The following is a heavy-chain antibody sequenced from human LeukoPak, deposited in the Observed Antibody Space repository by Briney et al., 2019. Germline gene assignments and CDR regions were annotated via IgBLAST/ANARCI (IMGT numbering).Heavy chain of an antibody. CDR3: ARPIAGSSVWRSFDH. V-gene: IGHV4-4*02. J-gene: IGHJ4*02. Sequence: SGTLSLTCAVSGGSISGNWWSWVRQPPGKGLEWIGEIYHTASTNYNPSLKTRVTISIDKSKNQFSLQLSSVTAADTAVYYCARPIAGSSVWRSFDHWGQGTLVTVSS. CDR2: IYHTAST. D-gene: IGHD6-19*01. CDR1: GGSISGNW.